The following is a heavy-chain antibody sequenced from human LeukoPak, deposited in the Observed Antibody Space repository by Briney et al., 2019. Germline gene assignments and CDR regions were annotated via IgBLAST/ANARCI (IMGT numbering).Heavy chain of an antibody. CDR3: ARDGSPLRFYEMGV. D-gene: IGHD2-2*03. CDR1: GFTLSDYH. V-gene: IGHV3-11*04. CDR2: ISNTGRTT. Sequence: GGSLRLSCAASGFTLSDYHMTWIRQAPGKGLEWISYISNTGRTTYYADSVKGRFTTSRDDAKNSLFLEMNSLRAEDTAVYYCARDGSPLRFYEMGVWGKGTTVIVSS. J-gene: IGHJ6*04.